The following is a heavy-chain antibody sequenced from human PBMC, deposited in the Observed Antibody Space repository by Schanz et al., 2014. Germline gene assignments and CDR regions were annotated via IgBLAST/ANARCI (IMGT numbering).Heavy chain of an antibody. Sequence: EVQLLASGGGLVQPGGSLRLSCASSGFSFTTYAMSWVRQAPGKGLEWVSSISSGGGSTYYADSVKGRFTISRDNSKNTVYLQMNSLRPGDTAVYYCARESSNDIVLVPGAVFDHWGQGILVTVSS. CDR1: GFSFTTYA. CDR2: ISSGGGST. J-gene: IGHJ4*02. V-gene: IGHV3-23*01. CDR3: ARESSNDIVLVPGAVFDH. D-gene: IGHD2-2*01.